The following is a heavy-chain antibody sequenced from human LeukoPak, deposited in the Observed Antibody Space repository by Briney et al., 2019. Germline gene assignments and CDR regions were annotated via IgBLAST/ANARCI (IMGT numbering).Heavy chain of an antibody. J-gene: IGHJ4*02. CDR2: IYYSGST. D-gene: IGHD3-9*01. V-gene: IGHV4-59*01. Sequence: SETLSLTCTVSGGSISSYYWSWIRQPPGKGLEWIGYIYYSGSTNYNPSLKSRVTISVDTSKNQFSLKLSSVTAADTAVYYCARPKDILTGYCFDYWGQGTLVTVSS. CDR1: GGSISSYY. CDR3: ARPKDILTGYCFDY.